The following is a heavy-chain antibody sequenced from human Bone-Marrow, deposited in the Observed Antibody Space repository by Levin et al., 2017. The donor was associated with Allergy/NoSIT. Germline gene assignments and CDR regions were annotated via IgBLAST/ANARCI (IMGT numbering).Heavy chain of an antibody. J-gene: IGHJ4*02. V-gene: IGHV3-23*01. CDR1: GFSFNSYA. D-gene: IGHD6-19*01. Sequence: PGGSLRLSCAASGFSFNSYAMGWVRQAPGKGLEWVSAISNGGATTYYADSVKGRFTISRDNSRDTLYLQMNSLRAEDTAIYYCAKHSTSGGPNVFDYWGQGTLVTVSS. CDR2: ISNGGATT. CDR3: AKHSTSGGPNVFDY.